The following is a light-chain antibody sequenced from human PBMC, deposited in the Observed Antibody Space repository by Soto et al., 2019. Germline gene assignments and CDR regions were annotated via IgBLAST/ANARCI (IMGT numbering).Light chain of an antibody. V-gene: IGKV1-5*03. Sequence: IQMNHSPSTLSVTVGDRVTITCRASQTISSWLAWYQHKPGKAPKLLIYTASTLKSGVQSRFSGSGSGTEFTLTIRSLQPDDFATYYCKHYNSYSEAFGQGTKVDIK. CDR1: QTISSW. CDR2: TAS. J-gene: IGKJ1*01. CDR3: KHYNSYSEA.